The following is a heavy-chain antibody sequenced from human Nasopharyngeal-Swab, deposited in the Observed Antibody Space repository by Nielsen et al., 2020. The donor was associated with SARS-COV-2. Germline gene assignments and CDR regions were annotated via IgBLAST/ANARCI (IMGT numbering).Heavy chain of an antibody. Sequence: GESLKISCAASGFTFSSYSMNWVRQAPGKGLEWVSYISSSSSTIYYADSVKGRFTISRDNAKNSLYLQMNSLRAEDTAVYYCARSLYYYDSSGYPPSYYFDYRGQGTLVTVSS. CDR3: ARSLYYYDSSGYPPSYYFDY. CDR1: GFTFSSYS. CDR2: ISSSSSTI. V-gene: IGHV3-48*01. D-gene: IGHD3-22*01. J-gene: IGHJ4*02.